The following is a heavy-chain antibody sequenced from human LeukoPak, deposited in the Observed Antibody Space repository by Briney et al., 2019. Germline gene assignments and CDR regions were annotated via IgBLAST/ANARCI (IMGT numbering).Heavy chain of an antibody. CDR1: GGSISSYY. Sequence: SETLSLTCTVSGGSISSYYWSWIRQPPGKGLEWIGYIYYSGSTNYNPSLKSRVTISVDTSKNQFSLKLSSVTAADTAVYYCVRDTGPAGLDYWGQGTLVTVSS. CDR3: VRDTGPAGLDY. V-gene: IGHV4-59*01. D-gene: IGHD4-17*01. CDR2: IYYSGST. J-gene: IGHJ4*02.